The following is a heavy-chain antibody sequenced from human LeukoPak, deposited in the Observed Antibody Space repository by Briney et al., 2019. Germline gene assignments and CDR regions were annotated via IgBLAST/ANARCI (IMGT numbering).Heavy chain of an antibody. CDR3: ARGGSGSYFDY. CDR1: GFNLRAYT. D-gene: IGHD1-26*01. CDR2: ISTSSSYI. J-gene: IGHJ4*02. Sequence: GGSLRLSCAASGFNLRAYTMNWVRQAPGKGLEWVSSISTSSSYIYYADSVKGRFTTSRDNSKNTLYLQMNSLRAEDTAVYYCARGGSGSYFDYWGQGALVTVSS. V-gene: IGHV3-21*01.